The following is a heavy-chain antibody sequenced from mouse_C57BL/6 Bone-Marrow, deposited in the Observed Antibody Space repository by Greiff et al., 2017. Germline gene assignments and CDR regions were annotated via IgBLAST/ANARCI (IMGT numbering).Heavy chain of an antibody. CDR1: GFTFSSYT. D-gene: IGHD2-3*01. CDR2: ISGGGGNT. Sequence: EVHLVESGGGLVKPGGSLKLSCAASGFTFSSYTMSWVRQTPEKRLEWVATISGGGGNTYYPDSVKGRFTISRDNAKNTLYLQMSSLRSEDTALYYCARRGGWLLRTWFAYWGRGTLVTVSA. J-gene: IGHJ3*01. V-gene: IGHV5-9*01. CDR3: ARRGGWLLRTWFAY.